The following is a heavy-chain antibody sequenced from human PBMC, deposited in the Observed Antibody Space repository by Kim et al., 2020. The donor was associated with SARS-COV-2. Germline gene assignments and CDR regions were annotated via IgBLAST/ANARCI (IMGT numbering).Heavy chain of an antibody. CDR1: GYTFTAYY. CDR2: INPNSGGT. Sequence: ASVKVSCKASGYTFTAYYIHWVRQAPGQGLEWMGWINPNSGGTNSAQKFHGRVTMTRDTSISTAYIELRRLRSDDTAVYYCLKGGWFDPWGQGTLVTGSS. J-gene: IGHJ5*02. V-gene: IGHV1-2*02. CDR3: LKGGWFDP.